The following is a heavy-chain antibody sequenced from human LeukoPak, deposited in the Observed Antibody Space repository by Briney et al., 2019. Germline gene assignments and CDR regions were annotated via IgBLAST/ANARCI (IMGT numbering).Heavy chain of an antibody. D-gene: IGHD3-3*01. CDR3: ATGRITVFGAIIPAVDS. J-gene: IGHJ4*02. V-gene: IGHV1-2*02. CDR1: GYTFTGYY. CDR2: INPNSGGT. Sequence: ASVKVSCKASGYTFTGYYMHWVRQAPGQGLEWMGWINPNSGGTNYAQKFQGRVTMTRDTSISTVNMELSRLMSDDTAVYYCATGRITVFGAIIPAVDSWGQGTLIVVSS.